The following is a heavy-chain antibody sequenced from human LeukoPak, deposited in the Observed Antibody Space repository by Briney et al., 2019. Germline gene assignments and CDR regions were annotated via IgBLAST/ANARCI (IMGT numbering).Heavy chain of an antibody. J-gene: IGHJ5*02. Sequence: GGSLRLSCAASGFTFSNYWMSWVRQAPGKGLEWVANIKKDGSEKKYVDSVKGRFTISRDNADNSLHLQMNSLRAEDTAVYYCARELSCSSTSCYAGGWFDPWGQGTLVTVSS. D-gene: IGHD2-2*01. CDR1: GFTFSNYW. V-gene: IGHV3-7*01. CDR2: IKKDGSEK. CDR3: ARELSCSSTSCYAGGWFDP.